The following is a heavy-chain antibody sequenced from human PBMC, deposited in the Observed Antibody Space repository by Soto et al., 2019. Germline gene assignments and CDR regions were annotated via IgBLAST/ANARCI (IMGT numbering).Heavy chain of an antibody. CDR2: IWDNGRNT. CDR1: GFTFSNYV. CDR3: AGGADTVYAFDI. Sequence: GSLRLSCAASGFTFSNYVIHWVRQAPGKGLEWVAVIWDNGRNTYYVDSVKGRFTISRDNSKNTVFLQMSSLTAEDTAVYYCAGGADTVYAFDIWGQGTMVTVSS. D-gene: IGHD4-4*01. J-gene: IGHJ3*02. V-gene: IGHV3-33*01.